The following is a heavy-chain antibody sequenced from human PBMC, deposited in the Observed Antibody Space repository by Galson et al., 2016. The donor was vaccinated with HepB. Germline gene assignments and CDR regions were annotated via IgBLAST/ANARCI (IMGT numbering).Heavy chain of an antibody. D-gene: IGHD2-2*01. CDR1: GFTVSSYY. CDR2: IFYGGTT. Sequence: SLRLSCAASGFTVSSYYMSWVRQAPGKGLEWVSVIFYGGTTYYADSVEGRFTISRDDSMNTLYLQMNSLTAEDTAVYFCARTSYRECSGTRCVNFRYYYYYMDVWGKGTTVTASS. J-gene: IGHJ6*03. CDR3: ARTSYRECSGTRCVNFRYYYYYMDV. V-gene: IGHV3-53*01.